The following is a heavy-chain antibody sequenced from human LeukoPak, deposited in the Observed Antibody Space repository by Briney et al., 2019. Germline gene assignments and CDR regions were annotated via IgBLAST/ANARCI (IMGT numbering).Heavy chain of an antibody. CDR1: GVSISAYY. D-gene: IGHD4-17*01. Sequence: KPSETLSLTCSVSGVSISAYYWSWIRQPAGKGLEWIGRIYPGESIYASENTNYNPSLKSRVSMSGDTSKNQVSLKLRSVTAADTAVYCARDPTTVTTIFDSWGQGTLVTVSS. CDR2: IYPGESIYASENT. V-gene: IGHV4-4*07. J-gene: IGHJ4*02. CDR3: ARDPTTVTTIFDS.